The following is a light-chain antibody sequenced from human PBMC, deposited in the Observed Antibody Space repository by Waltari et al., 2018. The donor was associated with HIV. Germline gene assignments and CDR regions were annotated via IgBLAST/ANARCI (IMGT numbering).Light chain of an antibody. Sequence: EIVLTQSPATLSLSPGERATLSCRASQSVSSYLAWYQQKPGQAPRLLLYDASNRASGIPARFSGSGSGTDFTLTISSLEPEDFAVYYCQQRSDWLDTFGQGTKVEIK. CDR2: DAS. V-gene: IGKV3-11*01. CDR3: QQRSDWLDT. J-gene: IGKJ2*01. CDR1: QSVSSY.